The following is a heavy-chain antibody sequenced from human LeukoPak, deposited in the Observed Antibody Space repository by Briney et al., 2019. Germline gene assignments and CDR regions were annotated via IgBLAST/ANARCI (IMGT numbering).Heavy chain of an antibody. CDR3: ARIQVNWYGEVTPLSPPNYGMDV. V-gene: IGHV1-18*01. CDR2: ISPYNGNT. J-gene: IGHJ6*02. D-gene: IGHD3-10*01. CDR1: GGTFSSYA. Sequence: ASVKVSCKASGGTFSSYAISRVRQAPGQGLEWMGWISPYNGNTKYADKVLGRVTMSTDISTTTAYMELRGLRSDDTAVYYCARIQVNWYGEVTPLSPPNYGMDVWGQGTTVIVSS.